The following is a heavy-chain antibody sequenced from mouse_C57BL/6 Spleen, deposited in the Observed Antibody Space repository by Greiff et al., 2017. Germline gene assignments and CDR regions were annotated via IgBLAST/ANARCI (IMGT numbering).Heavy chain of an antibody. D-gene: IGHD2-5*01. CDR1: GYTFTSYG. CDR2: IYPRSGNT. J-gene: IGHJ2*01. CDR3: ARRGYYSNYLDY. V-gene: IGHV1-81*01. Sequence: QVQLKESGAELARPGASVKLSCKASGYTFTSYGISWVKQRTGQGLEWIGEIYPRSGNTYYNEKFKGKATLTADKSSSTAYMELRSLTSEDSAVYFCARRGYYSNYLDYWGQGTTLTVSS.